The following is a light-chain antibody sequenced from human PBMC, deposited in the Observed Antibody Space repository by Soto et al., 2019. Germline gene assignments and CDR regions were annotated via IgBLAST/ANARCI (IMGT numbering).Light chain of an antibody. CDR2: EVS. CDR3: ASYTGSDTLV. CDR1: SSDVGGYNY. Sequence: QSVLTQPPSASGSPGQSVTNSCTGTSSDVGGYNYVSWYQQHPGKAPKLMIYEVSKRPSGVPDRLSGSKSGNTASLTVSGLQVEDEADYYCASYTGSDTLVFGGGTKVTVL. J-gene: IGLJ2*01. V-gene: IGLV2-8*01.